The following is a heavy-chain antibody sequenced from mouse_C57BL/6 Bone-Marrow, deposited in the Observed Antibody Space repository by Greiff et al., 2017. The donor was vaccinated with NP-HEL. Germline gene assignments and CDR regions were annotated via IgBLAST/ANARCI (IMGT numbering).Heavy chain of an antibody. Sequence: QVQLQQSGAELARPGASVKLSCKASGYTFTSYGISWVKQRTGQGLEWIGEIYPRSGNTYYTEKFKGKATLTADKSSSTAYMELRSLTSEDSAVYFCARPPKLYAMDYWGQGTSVTVSS. CDR3: ARPPKLYAMDY. V-gene: IGHV1-81*01. J-gene: IGHJ4*01. CDR2: IYPRSGNT. CDR1: GYTFTSYG.